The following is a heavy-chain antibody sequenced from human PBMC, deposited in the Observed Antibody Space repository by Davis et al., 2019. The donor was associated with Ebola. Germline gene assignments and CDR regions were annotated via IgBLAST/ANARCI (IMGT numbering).Heavy chain of an antibody. J-gene: IGHJ4*02. CDR1: GYTFTSYY. CDR2: INPSGGST. Sequence: ASLQVSCNASGYTFTSYYMHWVRQAPGQGLEWMGIINPSGGSTSYAQKFQGRVTMTRDTSTSTVYMELSSLRSEDTAVYYCARGIAAAAPGYWGQGTLVTVSS. D-gene: IGHD6-13*01. V-gene: IGHV1-46*01. CDR3: ARGIAAAAPGY.